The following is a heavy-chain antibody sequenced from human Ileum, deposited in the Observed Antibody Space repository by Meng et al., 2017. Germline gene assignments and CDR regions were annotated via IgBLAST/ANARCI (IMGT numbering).Heavy chain of an antibody. J-gene: IGHJ4*02. CDR3: AKRGPYYNGGNCYYYFDY. Sequence: GESLKISCAASGFTFSSYTISWVRQAPGKGLEWVSTVSGSAVSISHADSVKGRFTISRDNSKNTVYLHMNSLRAEDTAVYYCAKRGPYYNGGNCYYYFDYWGQGTLVTVSS. CDR2: VSGSAVSI. V-gene: IGHV3-23*01. CDR1: GFTFSSYT. D-gene: IGHD2-15*01.